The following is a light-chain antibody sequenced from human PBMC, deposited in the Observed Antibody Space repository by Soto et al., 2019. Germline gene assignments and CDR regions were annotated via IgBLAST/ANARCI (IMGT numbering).Light chain of an antibody. V-gene: IGKV1-5*03. CDR1: QTISSW. Sequence: DIQMTQSPSTLSGSVGDRVTITCRASQTISSWLAWYQQKPGKAPKLLIYKASTLKSGVPSRFGGSGSGTEFTLTISSLQPDDFATYSCQHYNSYSEAFGQGTKVDIK. J-gene: IGKJ1*01. CDR3: QHYNSYSEA. CDR2: KAS.